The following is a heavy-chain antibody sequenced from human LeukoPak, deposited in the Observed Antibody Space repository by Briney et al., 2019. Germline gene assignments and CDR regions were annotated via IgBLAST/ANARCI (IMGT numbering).Heavy chain of an antibody. D-gene: IGHD6-19*01. CDR1: GFTVSSNY. V-gene: IGHV3-53*04. CDR2: IYSGGST. Sequence: QTGGSLRLSCAASGFTVSSNYMSWVRQAPGKGLEWVSVIYSGGSTYYADSVKGRFTISRHISQNTLYLQMNSLRAEDTAVYYCAKVRLGSGWSLFDFWGQGTLVTVSS. J-gene: IGHJ4*02. CDR3: AKVRLGSGWSLFDF.